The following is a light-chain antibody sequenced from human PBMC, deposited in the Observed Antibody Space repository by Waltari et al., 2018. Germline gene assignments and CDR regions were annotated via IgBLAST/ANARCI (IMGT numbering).Light chain of an antibody. CDR1: QSISSN. J-gene: IGKJ2*01. CDR2: VAS. V-gene: IGKV3-15*01. CDR3: QQHNNWPPDT. Sequence: EIVMTQSPATLSVSPGERATLSCRASQSISSNLAWYQQKPGQAPRLLIYVASTRATGVPARFSGSGSGTEFTLTISSMKSEDFAVYYCQQHNNWPPDTFGQGTKLEIK.